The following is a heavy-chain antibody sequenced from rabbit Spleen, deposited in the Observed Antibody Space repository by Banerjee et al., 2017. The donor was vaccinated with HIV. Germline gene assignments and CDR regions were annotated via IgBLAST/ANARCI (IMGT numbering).Heavy chain of an antibody. J-gene: IGHJ6*01. CDR1: GFSLTTSDY. CDR3: ARDTSTSFSSYGMDL. Sequence: QEQLEESGGDLVKPGTSLTLTCTASGFSLTTSDYMCWVRQAPGKGLEWIACIYAGSSGFTYHATWAKGRFTISKTSSTTVTLQMTSLTAADTATYFCARDTSTSFSSYGMDLWGPGTLVTVS. D-gene: IGHD1-1*01. V-gene: IGHV1S45*01. CDR2: IYAGSSGFT.